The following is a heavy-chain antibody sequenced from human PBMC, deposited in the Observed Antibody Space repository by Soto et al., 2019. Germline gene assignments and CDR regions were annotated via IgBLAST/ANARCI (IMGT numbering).Heavy chain of an antibody. CDR2: ATQKGNTDSP. Sequence: GGSLRLSCAASGFTFTDHYMDWVRQVPGKGLEWVGRATQKGNTDSPEYAAFVKARFTISRDDSKNLLYLQMNSLTTDDTSVYYCTRGSSGGGYDYWGQGTLVTVSS. V-gene: IGHV3-72*01. J-gene: IGHJ4*02. CDR1: GFTFTDHY. D-gene: IGHD3-22*01. CDR3: TRGSSGGGYDY.